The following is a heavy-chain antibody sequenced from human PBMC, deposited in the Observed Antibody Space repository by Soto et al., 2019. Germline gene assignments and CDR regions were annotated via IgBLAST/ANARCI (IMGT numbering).Heavy chain of an antibody. CDR1: GYRFTRYG. D-gene: IGHD2-21*01. J-gene: IGHJ4*02. V-gene: IGHV1-18*01. CDR3: ARDEEDANLMIVVLPGDY. Sequence: QVRLVQSGGEVKKPGASVKVSCKASGYRFTRYGINWVRQAPGQGLEWMGWISTYNGNTHYAQKFQDRVTMTTDTSTNTAYLELRSLKSDDTAVYYCARDEEDANLMIVVLPGDYWGQGTLVSVSS. CDR2: ISTYNGNT.